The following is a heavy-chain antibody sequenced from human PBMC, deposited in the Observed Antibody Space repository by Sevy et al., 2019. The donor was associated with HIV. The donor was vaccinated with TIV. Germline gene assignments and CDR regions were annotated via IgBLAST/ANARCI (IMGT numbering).Heavy chain of an antibody. D-gene: IGHD2-15*01. CDR1: GFAFSDYA. CDR3: GKADADCGGGTCYTAHYYYDMDV. V-gene: IGHV3-30*18. J-gene: IGHJ6*02. Sequence: GGSLRLSCAASGFAFSDYAMHWVRQAPGKGLEWVAAISYAGDNKYFADSVKGRFTVSKDNSKNTLYLEMNSLRAEDTAVYYCGKADADCGGGTCYTAHYYYDMDVWGRGATVTVSS. CDR2: ISYAGDNK.